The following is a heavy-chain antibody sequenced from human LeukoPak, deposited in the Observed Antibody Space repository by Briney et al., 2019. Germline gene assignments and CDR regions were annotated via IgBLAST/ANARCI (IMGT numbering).Heavy chain of an antibody. V-gene: IGHV3-74*01. Sequence: GGSLRLSCAASGFTFSSYWMYWVRQAPGKGLVWVSRINSDGSSTSYADSVKGRFTISRDNAKNTLYLQMNSLRAEDTAVYYCAVAETLVPYRFDYWGQGTLVTVSS. CDR2: INSDGSST. J-gene: IGHJ4*02. D-gene: IGHD2-15*01. CDR1: GFTFSSYW. CDR3: AVAETLVPYRFDY.